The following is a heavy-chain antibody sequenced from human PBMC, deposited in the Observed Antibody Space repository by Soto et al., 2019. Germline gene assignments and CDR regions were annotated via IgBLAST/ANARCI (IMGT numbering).Heavy chain of an antibody. V-gene: IGHV1-69*01. D-gene: IGHD3-22*01. J-gene: IGHJ4*02. Sequence: QVQLVQSGAEVKKPGSSVKVSCKASGGTFSSYAISWVRQAPGQGLEWMGGIIPIFGTANYAQKFQGRVTITADESTSTAYRELSSLRSEDTAVYYCARDSVSKGDYYDSSGPPEYWGQGTLVTVSS. CDR3: ARDSVSKGDYYDSSGPPEY. CDR1: GGTFSSYA. CDR2: IIPIFGTA.